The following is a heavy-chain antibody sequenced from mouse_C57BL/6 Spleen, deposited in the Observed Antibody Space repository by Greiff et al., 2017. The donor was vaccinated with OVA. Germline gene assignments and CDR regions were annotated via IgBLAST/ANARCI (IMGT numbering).Heavy chain of an antibody. CDR2: IDPENGDT. D-gene: IGHD2-14*01. V-gene: IGHV14-4*01. CDR1: GFNIKDDY. J-gene: IGHJ2*01. Sequence: EVQLVESGAELVRPGASVKLSCTASGFNIKDDYMHWVKQRPEQGLEWIGWIDPENGDTEYASKFQGKATITADTSSNTAYLQLSSLTSEDTAVYYCTTSKAGYRYFDYWGQGTTLTVSS. CDR3: TTSKAGYRYFDY.